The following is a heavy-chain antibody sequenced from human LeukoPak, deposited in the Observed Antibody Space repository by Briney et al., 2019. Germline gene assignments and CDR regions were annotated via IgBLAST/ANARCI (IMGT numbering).Heavy chain of an antibody. V-gene: IGHV3-23*01. D-gene: IGHD6-19*01. CDR1: GFTFSSYA. CDR2: IDTSGGHT. J-gene: IGHJ4*02. CDR3: AKGVKALSSDWHGDY. Sequence: PGGSLRLSCAASGFTFSSYAMSWVRQAPGKGLEWVSAIDTSGGHTYYADSVKGRFTISRDNSENTLYLQTNSLRADDTAVYYCAKGVKALSSDWHGDYWGQGTLVTVSS.